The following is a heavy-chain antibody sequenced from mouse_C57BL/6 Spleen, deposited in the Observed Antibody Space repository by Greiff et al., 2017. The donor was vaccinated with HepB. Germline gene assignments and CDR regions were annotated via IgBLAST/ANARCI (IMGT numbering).Heavy chain of an antibody. CDR2: INPNNGGT. CDR3: ARITTVVATVDY. V-gene: IGHV1-26*01. D-gene: IGHD1-1*01. J-gene: IGHJ2*01. CDR1: GYTFTDYY. Sequence: EVQLQQSGPELVKPGASVKISCKASGYTFTDYYMNWVKQSHGKSLEWIGDINPNNGGTSYNQKFKGKATLTVDKSSSTAYMELRSLTSEDSAVYYCARITTVVATVDYWGQGTTLTVSS.